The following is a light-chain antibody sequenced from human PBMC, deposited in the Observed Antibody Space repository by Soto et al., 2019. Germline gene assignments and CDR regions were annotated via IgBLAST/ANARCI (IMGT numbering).Light chain of an antibody. CDR3: QQYNKWPRT. CDR1: QSVSSY. V-gene: IGKV3D-15*01. CDR2: GAS. J-gene: IGKJ2*01. Sequence: EIVLTQSPATLALSPCERAALSVRASQSVSSYLAWYQQKPGQAPRLLIYGASSRATGIPDRFSGSGSGTEFTLTISSLQSEDFAVYNCQQYNKWPRTFGQGTKVDI.